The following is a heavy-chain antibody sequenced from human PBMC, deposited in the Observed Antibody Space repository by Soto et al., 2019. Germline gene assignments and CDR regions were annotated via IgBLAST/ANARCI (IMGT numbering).Heavy chain of an antibody. J-gene: IGHJ4*02. V-gene: IGHV1-69*06. CDR2: IIPIFGTA. D-gene: IGHD3-3*01. Sequence: SVKVSCKASGGNFSRYAISWVRQAPGQGLEWMGGIIPIFGTANYAQKFQGRVTITADKSTSTAYMELSSLRSEDTAVYYCAAGFTIFGVVIPPDFDYWGQGTLVTVSS. CDR1: GGNFSRYA. CDR3: AAGFTIFGVVIPPDFDY.